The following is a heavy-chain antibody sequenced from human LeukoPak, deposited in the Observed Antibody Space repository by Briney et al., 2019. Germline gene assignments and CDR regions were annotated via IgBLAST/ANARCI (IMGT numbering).Heavy chain of an antibody. CDR1: GYTLDNYW. D-gene: IGHD2-8*01. CDR2: IYPGNSNA. Sequence: GESLKISCKASGYTLDNYWISWVRLLPGKGLEWMGIIYPGNSNARYNQSFQGHVTMSVDRSIDTDYLQWSSLQASDAATYCCATQYAQFYDFWGQGTLVTVSS. J-gene: IGHJ4*02. V-gene: IGHV5-51*01. CDR3: ATQYAQFYDF.